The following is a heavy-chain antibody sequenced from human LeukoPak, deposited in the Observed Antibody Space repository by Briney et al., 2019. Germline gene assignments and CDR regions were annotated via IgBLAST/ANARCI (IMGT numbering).Heavy chain of an antibody. D-gene: IGHD3-9*01. CDR2: ISAYNGNT. CDR3: ATNYDILTGYLLNFDY. CDR1: GYTFTSYG. Sequence: ASVKVSCKASGYTFTSYGIGGVRKAPGQGLEWMGWISAYNGNTNYAQKLQGRVTMTTDTSTSTAYMELRSLRSDDTAVYYCATNYDILTGYLLNFDYWGQGTLVTVSS. J-gene: IGHJ4*02. V-gene: IGHV1-18*01.